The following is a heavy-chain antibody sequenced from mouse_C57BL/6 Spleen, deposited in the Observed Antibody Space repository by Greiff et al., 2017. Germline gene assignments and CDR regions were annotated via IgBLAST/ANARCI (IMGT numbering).Heavy chain of an antibody. V-gene: IGHV1-69*01. Sequence: QVQLQQPGAELVMPGASVKLSCKASGYTFTSYWMHWVKQRPGQGLEWIGEIDPSDSYTNYNQKFKGKSTLTVDKSPSTAYMQLSSLTSEDSAVYYCAREGWYWGQGTTLTVSS. D-gene: IGHD2-3*01. CDR3: AREGWY. CDR2: IDPSDSYT. J-gene: IGHJ2*01. CDR1: GYTFTSYW.